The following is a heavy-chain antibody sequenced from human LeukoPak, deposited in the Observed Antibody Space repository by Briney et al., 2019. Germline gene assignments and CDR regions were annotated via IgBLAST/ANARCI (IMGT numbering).Heavy chain of an antibody. Sequence: GGSERLSCAASGFIFSNYWMTWVRQAPGKGLEWVANIKQGGSEKYYVDSVKGRFTISRDNAKNSLYLQTNSLRAEDTAVYYCARVRVDYYFDFWGQGTLVPVSS. CDR2: IKQGGSEK. CDR3: ARVRVDYYFDF. V-gene: IGHV3-7*04. J-gene: IGHJ4*02. D-gene: IGHD3-9*01. CDR1: GFIFSNYW.